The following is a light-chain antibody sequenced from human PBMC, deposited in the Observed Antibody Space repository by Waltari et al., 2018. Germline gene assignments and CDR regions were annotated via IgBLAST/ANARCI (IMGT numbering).Light chain of an antibody. J-gene: IGKJ1*01. CDR3: QQYYNTPLT. V-gene: IGKV4-1*01. CDR2: WAS. Sequence: VMTQSPDPLAVSLGERPTIKCKSSHSVLYSSNNENYLAWYQQKPGQPPKLLIIWASIRESGVPDRFTGSGSGTDFTLTISSLQAEDVAVYYCQQYYNTPLTFGQGTKVEIK. CDR1: HSVLYSSNNENY.